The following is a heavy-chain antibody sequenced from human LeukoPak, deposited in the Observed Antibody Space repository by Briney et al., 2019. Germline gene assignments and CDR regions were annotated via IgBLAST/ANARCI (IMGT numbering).Heavy chain of an antibody. Sequence: GGSLRLSCAASGFTFSSYGMHWVRQAPGKGLEWVAVISYDGSNKYYADSMKGRFTISRDNGKNSLYLQMNSLRAEDTAVYYCARWGVGWLQFSDAFDIWGQGTMVTVSS. V-gene: IGHV3-30*03. CDR3: ARWGVGWLQFSDAFDI. J-gene: IGHJ3*02. CDR2: ISYDGSNK. D-gene: IGHD5-24*01. CDR1: GFTFSSYG.